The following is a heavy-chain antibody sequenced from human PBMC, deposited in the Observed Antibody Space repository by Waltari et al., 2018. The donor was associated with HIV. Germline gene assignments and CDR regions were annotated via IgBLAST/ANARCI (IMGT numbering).Heavy chain of an antibody. Sequence: VPLLQSGGGLIKPGGSLGLSWAASGLRVTNYWMHWVRQRPGEGLVWGSRSNIDGRTIDYADSVKGRFTISRDSAKNTLSLQMNSLREEDTAVYDCSRDTFGEYDFWGQGALVTVSS. J-gene: IGHJ4*02. CDR2: SNIDGRTI. CDR1: GLRVTNYW. D-gene: IGHD3-3*01. V-gene: IGHV3-74*01. CDR3: SRDTFGEYDF.